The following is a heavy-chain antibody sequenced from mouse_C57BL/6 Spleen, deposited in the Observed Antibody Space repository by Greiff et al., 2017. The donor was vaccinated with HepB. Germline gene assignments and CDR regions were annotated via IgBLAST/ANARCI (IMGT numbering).Heavy chain of an antibody. J-gene: IGHJ2*01. D-gene: IGHD1-1*01. CDR3: AREGTVGADC. CDR1: GYAFSSSW. Sequence: QVQLQQSGPELVKPGASVKISCKASGYAFSSSWMNWVKQRPGKGLEWIGRIYPGDGDTNYNGNPKGKATLTADKSSSTAYMQLSSLTSEDSAVYFCAREGTVGADCWGQGTTLAVSS. V-gene: IGHV1-82*01. CDR2: IYPGDGDT.